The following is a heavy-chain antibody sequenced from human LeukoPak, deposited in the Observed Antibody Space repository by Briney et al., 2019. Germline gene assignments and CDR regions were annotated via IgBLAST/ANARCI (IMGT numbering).Heavy chain of an antibody. CDR3: AREGRQLVIDY. V-gene: IGHV1-46*01. D-gene: IGHD6-13*01. CDR2: INPSGGST. CDR1: GYTFTSYY. J-gene: IGHJ4*02. Sequence: ASVKVSCKASGYTFTSYYMHLVRQAPGQGLEWMGIINPSGGSTSYAQKFQGRVTMTRDTSTSTVYMELSSLRSEDTGVYYCAREGRQLVIDYWGQGTLVTVSS.